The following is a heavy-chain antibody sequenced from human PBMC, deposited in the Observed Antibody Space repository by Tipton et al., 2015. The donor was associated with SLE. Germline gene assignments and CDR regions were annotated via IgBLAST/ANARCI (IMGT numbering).Heavy chain of an antibody. V-gene: IGHV3-30*04. CDR2: VSYDGGTK. Sequence: RSLRLSCVASGFTFSSFSMNWVRQAPGKGLEWVAIVSYDGGTKFYADSVKGRFTISRDNSKNTLYLQMNSLRGEDTAVYYCAKVEEGAAGHKDYWGQGTLVTVSS. D-gene: IGHD6-13*01. CDR3: AKVEEGAAGHKDY. J-gene: IGHJ4*02. CDR1: GFTFSSFS.